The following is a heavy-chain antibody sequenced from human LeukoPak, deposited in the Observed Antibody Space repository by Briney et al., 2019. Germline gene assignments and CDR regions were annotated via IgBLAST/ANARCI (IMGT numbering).Heavy chain of an antibody. Sequence: GSLRLSCAASGFTFSSYSMNWVRQAPGKGLEWVSSISSSSSYIYYADSVKGRFTISRDNSKNTLYLQMNSLRAEDTAVYYCARDPDTALDYWGQGTLVTVSS. D-gene: IGHD5-18*01. CDR1: GFTFSSYS. CDR2: ISSSSSYI. CDR3: ARDPDTALDY. J-gene: IGHJ4*02. V-gene: IGHV3-21*01.